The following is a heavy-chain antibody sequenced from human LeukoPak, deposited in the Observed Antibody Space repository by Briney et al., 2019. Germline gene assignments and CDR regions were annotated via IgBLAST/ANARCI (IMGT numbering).Heavy chain of an antibody. CDR2: ISGSGGST. Sequence: GGSLRLSCAASGFTFSSYAMSWVRQAPGKGLEWVSAISGSGGSTYYADSVKGRFTISRDNSKNTLYLQMNSLRAEDTAVYYCAKAIFATLRFLDLFDYWGQGTLVTVSS. D-gene: IGHD3-3*01. CDR1: GFTFSSYA. V-gene: IGHV3-23*01. J-gene: IGHJ4*02. CDR3: AKAIFATLRFLDLFDY.